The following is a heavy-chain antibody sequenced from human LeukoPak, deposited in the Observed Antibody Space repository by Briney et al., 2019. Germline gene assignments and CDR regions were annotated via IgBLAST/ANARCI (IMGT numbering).Heavy chain of an antibody. Sequence: GASVKVSCKASGYTFTGYYMHWVRQAPGQGLEWMGWINPNSGGTNYAQKFQGRVTMTRDTSISTAYMELSRLRSDDTAVYYCAXVRSGYDSSLGYWGQGTLVTVSS. D-gene: IGHD3-22*01. V-gene: IGHV1-2*02. CDR3: AXVRSGYDSSLGY. J-gene: IGHJ4*02. CDR1: GYTFTGYY. CDR2: INPNSGGT.